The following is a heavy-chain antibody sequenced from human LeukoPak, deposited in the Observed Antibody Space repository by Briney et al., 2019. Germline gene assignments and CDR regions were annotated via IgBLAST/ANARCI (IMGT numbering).Heavy chain of an antibody. CDR1: GFTFSSYS. CDR2: ISSSSSYI. J-gene: IGHJ6*02. D-gene: IGHD3-10*01. Sequence: GGSLRLFCAASGFTFSSYSMNWVRQAPGKGLEWVSSISSSSSYIYYADSVRGRFTISRDNAKNSLYLQMNSLRAEDTAVYYCARAYYYGSGSPSNEGYYYGMDVWGQGTTVTVSS. CDR3: ARAYYYGSGSPSNEGYYYGMDV. V-gene: IGHV3-21*01.